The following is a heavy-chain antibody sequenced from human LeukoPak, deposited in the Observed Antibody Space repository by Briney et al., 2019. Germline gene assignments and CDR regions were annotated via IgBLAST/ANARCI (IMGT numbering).Heavy chain of an antibody. Sequence: PGGSPRLSCAASGFTFSSYGMHWVRQAPGKGLEWVAVIWYDGSNKYYADSVKGRFTISRDNSKNTLYLQMNSLRAEDTAVYYCAREIGSSGWYGDAFDIWGQGTMVTVSS. CDR1: GFTFSSYG. J-gene: IGHJ3*02. V-gene: IGHV3-33*01. CDR2: IWYDGSNK. D-gene: IGHD6-19*01. CDR3: AREIGSSGWYGDAFDI.